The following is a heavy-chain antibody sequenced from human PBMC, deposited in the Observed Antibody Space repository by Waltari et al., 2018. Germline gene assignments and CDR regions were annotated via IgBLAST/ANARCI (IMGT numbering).Heavy chain of an antibody. CDR2: IYYSGST. J-gene: IGHJ4*02. V-gene: IGHV4-59*01. CDR3: ARGWPDIVVVPAAILLDY. D-gene: IGHD2-2*01. CDR1: GGSISSYY. Sequence: QVQLQESGPGLVKPSETLSLTCTVSGGSISSYYWSWIRQPPGKGLEWIGYIYYSGSTNYNPSLKSRVTISVDTSKNQFSLKLSSVTAADTAVYYCARGWPDIVVVPAAILLDYWGQGTLVTVSS.